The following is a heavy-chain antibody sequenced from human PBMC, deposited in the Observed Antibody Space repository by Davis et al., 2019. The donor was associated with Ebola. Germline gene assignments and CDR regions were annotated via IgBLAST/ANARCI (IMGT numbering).Heavy chain of an antibody. D-gene: IGHD6-19*01. CDR2: IGTAGDT. CDR1: GFTFSSYD. V-gene: IGHV3-13*01. Sequence: PGGSLRLSCAASGFTFSSYDMHWVRQATGKGLEWVSAIGTAGDTYYPGSVKGRFTISRENAKNSLYLQMNSLRAEDTAVYYCARARWLVYYFDYWGQGTLVTVSS. J-gene: IGHJ4*02. CDR3: ARARWLVYYFDY.